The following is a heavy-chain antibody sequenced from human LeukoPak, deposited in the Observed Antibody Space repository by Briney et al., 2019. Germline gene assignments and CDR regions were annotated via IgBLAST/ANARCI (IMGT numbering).Heavy chain of an antibody. D-gene: IGHD3-22*01. CDR3: AIATRITIIGNPIDY. Sequence: PGGSLRLSCAASGFTFSSYGMHWVRQAPGKGLEWVAVISYDGSNKYYADSVKGRFTISRDNSKNTLYLQMNSLRAEDTAVYYCAIATRITIIGNPIDYWGQGTLVTVSS. CDR2: ISYDGSNK. CDR1: GFTFSSYG. J-gene: IGHJ4*02. V-gene: IGHV3-30*03.